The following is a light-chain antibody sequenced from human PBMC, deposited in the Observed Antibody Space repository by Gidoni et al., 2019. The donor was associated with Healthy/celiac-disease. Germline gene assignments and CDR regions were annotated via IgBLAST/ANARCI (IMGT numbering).Light chain of an antibody. CDR3: QAWDSSTVV. Sequence: SYELTQPPSVSVAPGQTARITGSGDKLGDKYACGDQQKPGQSPVLVIYQDSKRASGIPGRFSGSNSGNTATLTISGTQASDEADYYCQAWDSSTVVFGGGTKLTVL. CDR2: QDS. CDR1: KLGDKY. V-gene: IGLV3-1*01. J-gene: IGLJ2*01.